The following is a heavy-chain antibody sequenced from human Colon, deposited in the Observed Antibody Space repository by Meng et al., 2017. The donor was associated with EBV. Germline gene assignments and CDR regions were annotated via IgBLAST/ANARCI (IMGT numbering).Heavy chain of an antibody. Sequence: QGHLRDSGPVLGKPSETLSLTRTVSGDSVATGRYYWSWIRQPPGKGLEWIAYIYYIGGTNYNPSLKSRLTISLDTSKNQFSLSLRSVTAADTAVYYCARVSGRSFDPWGQGTLVTASS. CDR1: GDSVATGRYY. CDR3: ARVSGRSFDP. CDR2: IYYIGGT. J-gene: IGHJ5*02. D-gene: IGHD3-10*01. V-gene: IGHV4-61*01.